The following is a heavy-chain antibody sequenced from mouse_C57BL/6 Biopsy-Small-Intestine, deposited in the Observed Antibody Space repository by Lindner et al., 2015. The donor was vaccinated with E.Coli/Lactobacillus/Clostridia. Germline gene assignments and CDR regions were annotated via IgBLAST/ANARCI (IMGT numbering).Heavy chain of an antibody. CDR3: TRGGSFDGYYLFTY. J-gene: IGHJ3*01. CDR2: ISSGGSYT. CDR1: GFTFSSYG. V-gene: IGHV5-6*01. Sequence: VQLQESGGGLVKPGGSLKLSCAASGFTFSSYGMSWVRQTPDKRLEWVAAISSGGSYTYYPDSVKGRFTISRDNAKNTLYLQMSSLKSEDTAMYYCTRGGSFDGYYLFTYWGQGTLVTVSA. D-gene: IGHD2-3*01.